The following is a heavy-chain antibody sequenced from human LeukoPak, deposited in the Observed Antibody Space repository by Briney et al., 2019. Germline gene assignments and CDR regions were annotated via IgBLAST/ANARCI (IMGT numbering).Heavy chain of an antibody. D-gene: IGHD3-22*01. CDR1: GGTFSSYA. Sequence: ASVKVSCKASGGTFSSYAISWVRQAPGQGLEWMGGIIPIFGTANYAQKFQGRVTITADESTSTAYMELRSLRSEDTAVYYCARSGINYYDSSGYYLDYFDYWGQGTLVTVSS. CDR3: ARSGINYYDSSGYYLDYFDY. V-gene: IGHV1-69*13. CDR2: IIPIFGTA. J-gene: IGHJ4*02.